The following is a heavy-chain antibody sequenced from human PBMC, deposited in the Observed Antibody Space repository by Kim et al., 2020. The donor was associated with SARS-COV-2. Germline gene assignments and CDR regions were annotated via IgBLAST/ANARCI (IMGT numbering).Heavy chain of an antibody. CDR2: IFYSGST. J-gene: IGHJ4*02. CDR1: TDSFSAYY. Sequence: SETLSLTCTVSTDSFSAYYWSWIRQIPGKGLEWIGYIFYSGSTNYNPSLKSRATISWDTSRNQFSLALTSVTQADTAVYYCARSEGRASWHQFDYWGQGVGVTVSS. CDR3: ARSEGRASWHQFDY. V-gene: IGHV4-59*01.